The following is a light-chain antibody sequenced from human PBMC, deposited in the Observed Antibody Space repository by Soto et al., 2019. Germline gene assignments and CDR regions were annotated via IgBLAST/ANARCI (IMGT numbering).Light chain of an antibody. Sequence: EIVLTQSPGTLSLSPGERATLSCRASQSVSSSYLAWYQQKPGQAPRLLIYGASSRATGIPDRFSGSGSGTDFTLTISRLEPEDFVVYFCQHYSNSPPFTFGQGTKLEIK. CDR2: GAS. CDR1: QSVSSSY. V-gene: IGKV3-20*01. CDR3: QHYSNSPPFT. J-gene: IGKJ2*01.